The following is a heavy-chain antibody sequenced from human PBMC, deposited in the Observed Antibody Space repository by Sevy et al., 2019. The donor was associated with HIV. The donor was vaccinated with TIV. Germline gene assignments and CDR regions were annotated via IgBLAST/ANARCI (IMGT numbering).Heavy chain of an antibody. J-gene: IGHJ4*02. CDR2: IKQDGSEK. Sequence: GSLRLSCAASGFTFSSYWMSWVRQAPGKGLEWVANIKQDGSEKYYVDSVKGRFTISRDNAKNSLYLQMNSLRGNDTAVYYCARVAVSYCTNDCYHRFDYWGPGALVTVSS. CDR1: GFTFSSYW. D-gene: IGHD2-8*01. V-gene: IGHV3-7*01. CDR3: ARVAVSYCTNDCYHRFDY.